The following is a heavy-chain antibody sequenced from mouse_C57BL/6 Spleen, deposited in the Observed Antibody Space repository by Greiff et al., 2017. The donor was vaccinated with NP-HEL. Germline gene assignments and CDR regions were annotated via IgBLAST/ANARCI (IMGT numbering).Heavy chain of an antibody. V-gene: IGHV1-52*01. CDR3: ARGVNWDGDY. Sequence: QVQLQQPGAELVRPGSSVKLSCKASGYTFTSYWMHWVKQRPIQGLEWIGNIYPSDSETHYNQKFKDKATLTVDNSSSTAYMQLSSLTSEDSAGYYCARGVNWDGDYWGQGTTLTVST. CDR2: IYPSDSET. J-gene: IGHJ2*01. D-gene: IGHD4-1*01. CDR1: GYTFTSYW.